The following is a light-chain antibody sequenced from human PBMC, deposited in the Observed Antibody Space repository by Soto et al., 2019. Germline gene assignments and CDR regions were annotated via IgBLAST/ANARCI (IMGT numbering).Light chain of an antibody. V-gene: IGKV1-5*01. CDR1: QTISSS. J-gene: IGKJ1*01. Sequence: DIHMTQSPSMLSASVGDRVTITCRASQTISSSLAWYQQKPGKAPEVLVWDASSLQRGVPSRFSGSGSGTEFTLTISSLQPDDFATYYCQQYGTYLWTFGQGTKVDIK. CDR2: DAS. CDR3: QQYGTYLWT.